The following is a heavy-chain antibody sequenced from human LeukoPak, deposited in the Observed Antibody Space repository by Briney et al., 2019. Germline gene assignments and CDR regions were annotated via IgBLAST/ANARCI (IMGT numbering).Heavy chain of an antibody. Sequence: ASETLSLTCAVYGGSFSGYYWSWIRQPPGKGLEWIGEINHSGSTNYNPSLKSRVTISVDTSKNQFSLKLSSVTAADTAVYYCARRDYYGSGFEFDPWGRGTLVTVS. CDR1: GGSFSGYY. J-gene: IGHJ5*02. D-gene: IGHD3-10*01. CDR2: INHSGST. V-gene: IGHV4-34*01. CDR3: ARRDYYGSGFEFDP.